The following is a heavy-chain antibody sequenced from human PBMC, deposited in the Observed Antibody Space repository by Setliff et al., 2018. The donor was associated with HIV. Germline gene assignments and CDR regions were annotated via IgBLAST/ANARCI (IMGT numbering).Heavy chain of an antibody. CDR3: ARQAPAGRLEWFAPGDY. Sequence: SETLSLTCAVSGFSINSGYYWGLIRQPPGKGLEWIGSIYQTGTTYYAPSLKSRVTISVATSKNQFSLKLSSVTASETAVYYCARQAPAGRLEWFAPGDYWGQGTLVTVSS. J-gene: IGHJ4*02. CDR2: IYQTGTT. V-gene: IGHV4-38-2*01. CDR1: GFSINSGYY. D-gene: IGHD3-3*01.